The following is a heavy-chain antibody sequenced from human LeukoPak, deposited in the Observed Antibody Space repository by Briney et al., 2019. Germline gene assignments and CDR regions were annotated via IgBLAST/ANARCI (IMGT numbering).Heavy chain of an antibody. D-gene: IGHD2-15*01. J-gene: IGHJ5*02. Sequence: SQTLSLTCTVSGGSISSGSYYWSWIRQPAGKGLEWIGCIYTSGSTNYNPSLKSRVTISVDTSKNQFSLKLSSVTAADTAVYYCARDPRYCSGGSCYYNWFDPWGQGTLVTVSS. CDR1: GGSISSGSYY. CDR3: ARDPRYCSGGSCYYNWFDP. V-gene: IGHV4-61*02. CDR2: IYTSGST.